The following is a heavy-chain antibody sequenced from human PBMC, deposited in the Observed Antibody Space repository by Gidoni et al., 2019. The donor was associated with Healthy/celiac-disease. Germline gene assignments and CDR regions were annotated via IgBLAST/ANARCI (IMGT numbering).Heavy chain of an antibody. V-gene: IGHV3-74*01. CDR1: GFPFSSYW. CDR2: INSDGSST. Sequence: EVQLVESGGGLVQPGGSLRLSCAASGFPFSSYWLHWVRQAPGKGLGWVSRINSDGSSTSYADSVKGRFTISRDNAKNTLYLQMNSLRAEDTAVYYCAGGGGYDANYYYYYGMDVWGQGTTVTVSS. J-gene: IGHJ6*02. CDR3: AGGGGYDANYYYYYGMDV. D-gene: IGHD5-12*01.